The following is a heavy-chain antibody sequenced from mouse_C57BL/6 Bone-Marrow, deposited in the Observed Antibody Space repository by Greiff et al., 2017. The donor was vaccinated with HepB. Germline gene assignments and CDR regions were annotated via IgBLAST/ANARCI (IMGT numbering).Heavy chain of an antibody. V-gene: IGHV1-81*01. J-gene: IGHJ3*01. CDR3: AGIYYYGRAWFAY. Sequence: QVQLKESGAELARPGASVKLSCKASGYTFTSYGISWVKQRTGQGLEWIGEIYPRSGNTYYNEKFKGKATLTADKSSSTAYMQLSSLTSEDSAVYYCAGIYYYGRAWFAYWGQGTLVTVSA. CDR2: IYPRSGNT. D-gene: IGHD1-1*01. CDR1: GYTFTSYG.